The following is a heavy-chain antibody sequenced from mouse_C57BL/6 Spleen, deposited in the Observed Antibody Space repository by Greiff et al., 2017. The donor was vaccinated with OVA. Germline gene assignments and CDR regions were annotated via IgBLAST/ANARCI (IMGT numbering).Heavy chain of an antibody. CDR3: TRHLYYFDY. CDR2: ISSGGDYI. V-gene: IGHV5-9-1*02. Sequence: EVKVVESGEGLVKPGGSLKLSCAASGFTFSSYAMSWVRQTPEKRLEWVAYISSGGDYIYYADTVKGRFTISRDNARNTLYLQMSSLKSEDTAMYYCTRHLYYFDYWGQGTTRTVSS. J-gene: IGHJ2*01. CDR1: GFTFSSYA.